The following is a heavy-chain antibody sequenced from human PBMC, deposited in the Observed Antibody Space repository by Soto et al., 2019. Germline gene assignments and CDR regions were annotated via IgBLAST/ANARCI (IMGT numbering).Heavy chain of an antibody. CDR3: ARVYGDYDAFDI. J-gene: IGHJ3*02. Sequence: PSETLSLTCTVSGGSISSDRYFWAWIRQHPGKGLEWIGYIYYSGSTYYNPSLKSRVTISVDTSKNQFSLKLSSVTAADTAVYYCARVYGDYDAFDIWGQGTMVTVSS. D-gene: IGHD4-17*01. CDR1: GGSISSDRYF. CDR2: IYYSGST. V-gene: IGHV4-31*03.